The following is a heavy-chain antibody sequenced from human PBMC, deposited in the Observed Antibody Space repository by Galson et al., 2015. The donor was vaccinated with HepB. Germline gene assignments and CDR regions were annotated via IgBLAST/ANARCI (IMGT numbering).Heavy chain of an antibody. CDR3: ARRDSSSWYYFDY. D-gene: IGHD6-13*01. J-gene: IGHJ4*02. CDR1: GSTFTSYA. CDR2: INAGNGNT. V-gene: IGHV1-3*01. Sequence: SVTVSCKASGSTFTSYAMHWVRQAPGQRLEWMGWINAGNGNTKYSQKFQGRVTITRDTSASTAYMELSSLRSEDTAVYYCARRDSSSWYYFDYWGQGTLVTVSS.